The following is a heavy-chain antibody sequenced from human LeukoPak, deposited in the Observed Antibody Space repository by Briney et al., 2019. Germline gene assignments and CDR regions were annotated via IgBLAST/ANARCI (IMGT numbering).Heavy chain of an antibody. J-gene: IGHJ6*03. Sequence: SETLSLTCTVSGGSISSYYWNWIRQPPGKGLEWIGHIYNSGSTKYNPSLETRVTISVDTSKHEISLKLSSVTAADTAVYYCARVKLTVVTPRYYYMDVWGKGTTVTVSS. CDR3: ARVKLTVVTPRYYYMDV. CDR1: GGSISSYY. D-gene: IGHD4-23*01. CDR2: IYNSGST. V-gene: IGHV4-59*01.